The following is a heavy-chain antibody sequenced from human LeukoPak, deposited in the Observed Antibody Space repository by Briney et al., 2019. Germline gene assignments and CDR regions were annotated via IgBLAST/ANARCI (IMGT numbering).Heavy chain of an antibody. D-gene: IGHD1-7*01. Sequence: GGPLRLSCAASGFTFSSFSMNWVRQAPGKGLEWVSHISSSSSYIYYADSVKGRFTISRDNAKNSLYLEMNSLRAEDTAVYYCARERSGTTSLDYWGRGTLVTVSS. J-gene: IGHJ4*02. CDR1: GFTFSSFS. CDR2: ISSSSSYI. CDR3: ARERSGTTSLDY. V-gene: IGHV3-21*01.